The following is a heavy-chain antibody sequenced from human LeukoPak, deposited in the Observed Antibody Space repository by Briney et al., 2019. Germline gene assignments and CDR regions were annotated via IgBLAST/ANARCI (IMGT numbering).Heavy chain of an antibody. Sequence: SETLSLTCTVSGGSISSGSYYWSWIRQPAGKGLGGIGYIYYSGSTNYNPSLKSRATISVDTPKNQFSLKLRSVTAADTAVYYSARTTEGGYIGYFYYYHIDVWGKGTTVTISS. CDR3: ARTTEGGYIGYFYYYHIDV. V-gene: IGHV4-61*10. J-gene: IGHJ6*03. CDR2: IYYSGST. D-gene: IGHD5-18*01. CDR1: GGSISSGSYY.